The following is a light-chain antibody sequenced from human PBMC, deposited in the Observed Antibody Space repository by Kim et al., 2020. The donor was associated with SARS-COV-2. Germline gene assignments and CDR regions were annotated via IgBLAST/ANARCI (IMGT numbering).Light chain of an antibody. Sequence: DIQMTQSPSSLSASVGDRVTITCRASQSISSYLNWYQQKPGKAPKLLIYAASSLQSGVPSRFSGSGSGTDFTLTISSLQPEVFATYYWQQSYSTLTFGGGTKLEI. V-gene: IGKV1-39*01. J-gene: IGKJ4*01. CDR2: AAS. CDR3: QQSYSTLT. CDR1: QSISSY.